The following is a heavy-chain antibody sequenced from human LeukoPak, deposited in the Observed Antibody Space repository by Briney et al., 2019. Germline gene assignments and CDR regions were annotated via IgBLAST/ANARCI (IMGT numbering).Heavy chain of an antibody. CDR3: AKDHGSGSQIG. D-gene: IGHD1-26*01. J-gene: IGHJ4*02. CDR1: GFTFTSYA. CDR2: IGASGT. Sequence: GGSLRLSCAASGFTFTSYAMGWVRQAPGKGLEWVSGIGASGTYYADSVKGRFTISRDNSKNTLYLQMNSLRAEDTAVYYCAKDHGSGSQIGWGQGTLVTVSS. V-gene: IGHV3-23*01.